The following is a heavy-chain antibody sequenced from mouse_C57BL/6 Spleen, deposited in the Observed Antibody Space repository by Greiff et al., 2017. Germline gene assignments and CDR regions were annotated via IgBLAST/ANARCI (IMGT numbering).Heavy chain of an antibody. J-gene: IGHJ2*01. CDR2: IYPGGGYT. D-gene: IGHD1-1*01. CDR1: GYTFTNYW. V-gene: IGHV1-63*01. Sequence: QVHVKQSGAELVRPGTSVKMSCKASGYTFTNYWIGWAKQRPGHGLEWIGDIYPGGGYTNYNEKFKGKATLTADKSSSTAYMQFSSLTSEDSAIYYCARDYGSILDYWGQGTTLTVSS. CDR3: ARDYGSILDY.